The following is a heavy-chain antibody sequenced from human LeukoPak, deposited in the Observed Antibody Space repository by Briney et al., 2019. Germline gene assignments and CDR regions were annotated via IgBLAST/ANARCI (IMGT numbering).Heavy chain of an antibody. V-gene: IGHV3-23*01. CDR3: AKDRAQQLVLDF. Sequence: PGVSLRLSCAASGFSFDDYPMHWVRQAPGKGLEWVSAIIGSGSSTYYADSVKGRFTISRDNSKNTLFLQMNSLRAEDTAVYYCAKDRAQQLVLDFWGQGTLVTVSS. CDR1: GFSFDDYP. J-gene: IGHJ4*02. D-gene: IGHD6-13*01. CDR2: IIGSGSST.